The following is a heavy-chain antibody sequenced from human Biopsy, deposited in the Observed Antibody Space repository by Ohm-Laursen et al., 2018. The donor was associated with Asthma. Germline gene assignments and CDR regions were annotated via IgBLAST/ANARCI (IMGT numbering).Heavy chain of an antibody. CDR2: IYSGGTS. CDR3: ARASVVKHYYYYGMDV. V-gene: IGHV3-66*02. CDR1: GFAVSRDH. Sequence: GSLRLSCAASGFAVSRDHMFWVRQAPGKGLEWVSVIYSGGTSHTADSVKGRFTTSRDNSQNTLDLHMNRLTFEDTAVYYCARASVVKHYYYYGMDVWGPGTTVTV. J-gene: IGHJ6*02.